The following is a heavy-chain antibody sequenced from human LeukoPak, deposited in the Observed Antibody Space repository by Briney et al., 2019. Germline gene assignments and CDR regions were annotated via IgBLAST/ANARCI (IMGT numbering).Heavy chain of an antibody. CDR2: IGANNGNT. CDR1: GYTFTSYG. D-gene: IGHD1-26*01. CDR3: ARVGLTWWDLPDF. V-gene: IGHV1-18*01. J-gene: IGHJ4*02. Sequence: PGASVKVSCKASGYTFTSYGITWVRQAPGQGLEWMGWIGANNGNTNYAQKLQDRVTMTTDTSTSTAYMELRSLRSDDTAIYYCARVGLTWWDLPDFWGQGTLVTVSS.